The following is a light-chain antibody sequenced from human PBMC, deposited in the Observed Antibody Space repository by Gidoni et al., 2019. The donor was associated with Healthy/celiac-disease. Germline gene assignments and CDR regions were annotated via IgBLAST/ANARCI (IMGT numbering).Light chain of an antibody. CDR1: ALPKPY. CDR2: KDS. CDR3: QSADSSGTYVV. Sequence: SYELPQPPSLSVSPGQTTMITFPGDALPKPYAYWYQQKPGQAPVLVIYKDSERPSGIPERFSGSSSGTTVTLTISGVQAEDEADYYCQSADSSGTYVVFGGGTKLTVL. J-gene: IGLJ2*01. V-gene: IGLV3-25*03.